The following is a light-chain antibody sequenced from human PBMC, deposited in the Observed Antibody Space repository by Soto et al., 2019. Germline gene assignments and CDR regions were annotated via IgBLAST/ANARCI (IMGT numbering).Light chain of an antibody. Sequence: DIQMTQSPSSLSASVGDRVTIICRASQSVSTRLAWYQQKPGKAPKVLIYDASSWAGGVPSRFSGSASGTEFTLTISSLQPDDFATYYCQQYNSVSLLTFGGGTKVDIK. J-gene: IGKJ4*01. CDR3: QQYNSVSLLT. CDR2: DAS. CDR1: QSVSTR. V-gene: IGKV1-5*02.